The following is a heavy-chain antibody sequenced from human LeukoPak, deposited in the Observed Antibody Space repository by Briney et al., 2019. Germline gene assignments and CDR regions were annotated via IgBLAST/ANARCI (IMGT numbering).Heavy chain of an antibody. V-gene: IGHV5-51*01. D-gene: IGHD6-13*01. CDR2: IYPGDSDT. J-gene: IGHJ4*02. CDR1: GYSFTSYW. Sequence: GESLKISCKGSGYSFTSYWIGWVRQMPGKGREWMGIIYPGDSDTRYSPSFQGQVTISADKSISTAYLQWSSLKASDTAMYYCARPLPSGIAAAGFDYWGQGTLVTVSS. CDR3: ARPLPSGIAAAGFDY.